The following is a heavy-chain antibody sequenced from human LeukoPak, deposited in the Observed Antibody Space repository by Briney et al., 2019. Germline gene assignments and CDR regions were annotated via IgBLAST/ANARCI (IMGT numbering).Heavy chain of an antibody. Sequence: SETLSLTCAVYGGSFSGYYWSWIRQPPGKGLEWTGEINHSGSTNYNPSLKSRVTISVDTSKNQFSLRLSSVTAADTAVYYCARGLGEFDYWGQGTLVTVSS. CDR1: GGSFSGYY. J-gene: IGHJ4*02. CDR3: ARGLGEFDY. D-gene: IGHD2-21*01. V-gene: IGHV4-34*01. CDR2: INHSGST.